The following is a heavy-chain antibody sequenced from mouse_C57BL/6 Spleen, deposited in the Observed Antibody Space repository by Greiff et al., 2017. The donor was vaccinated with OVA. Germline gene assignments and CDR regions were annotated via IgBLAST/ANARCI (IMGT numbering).Heavy chain of an antibody. CDR1: GYTFTSYW. CDR2: IDPSDSYT. V-gene: IGHV1-69*01. J-gene: IGHJ4*01. CDR3: ARRVTAQATMDY. D-gene: IGHD3-2*02. Sequence: VQLQQPGAELVMPGASVKLSCKASGYTFTSYWMHWVKQRPGQGLEWIGEIDPSDSYTNYNQKFKGKSTLTVDKSSSTAYMQLSSLTSDDSAVYYCARRVTAQATMDYWGQGTSVTVSS.